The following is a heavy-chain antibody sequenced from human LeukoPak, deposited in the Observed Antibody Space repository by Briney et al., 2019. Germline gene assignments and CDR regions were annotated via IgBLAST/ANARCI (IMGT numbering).Heavy chain of an antibody. CDR1: GFTFSYVW. D-gene: IGHD3-22*01. J-gene: IGHJ4*02. CDR3: TTVLHYYDSSGYYSDDY. CDR2: IKSKTDGGTT. V-gene: IGHV3-15*01. Sequence: PGGSLRLSCAASGFTFSYVWMSWVRQAPGKGLEWVGRIKSKTDGGTTDYAAPVKDRFTISRDDSKNTLYLQMNSLKTEDTAVCYCTTVLHYYDSSGYYSDDYWGQGTLVTVSS.